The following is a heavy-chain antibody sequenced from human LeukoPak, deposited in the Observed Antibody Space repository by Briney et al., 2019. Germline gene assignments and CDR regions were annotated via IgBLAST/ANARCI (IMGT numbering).Heavy chain of an antibody. V-gene: IGHV1-18*03. D-gene: IGHD3-16*01. Sequence: ASVKVSCKASGYTFTSYGISWVRQAPGQGLEWMGWISAYNGNTNYAQKLQGRVTMTTDTSTSTAYTELRSLRSDDMAVYYCARTALYPANDYWGQGTLVTVSS. CDR3: ARTALYPANDY. CDR2: ISAYNGNT. J-gene: IGHJ4*02. CDR1: GYTFTSYG.